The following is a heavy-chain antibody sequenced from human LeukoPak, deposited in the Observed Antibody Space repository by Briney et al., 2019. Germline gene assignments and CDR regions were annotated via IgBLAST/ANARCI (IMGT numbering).Heavy chain of an antibody. CDR1: GGSISSYY. D-gene: IGHD6-19*01. CDR2: IYYSGST. Sequence: SETLSLTCTVSGGSISSYYWSWIRQPPGKGLEWIGYIYYSGSTNYNPSLKSRVTISVDTSKNQFSLKLSSVTAADTAVYYCARRIRYSSGWSYFDYWGQGTLVTVSS. CDR3: ARRIRYSSGWSYFDY. V-gene: IGHV4-59*12. J-gene: IGHJ4*02.